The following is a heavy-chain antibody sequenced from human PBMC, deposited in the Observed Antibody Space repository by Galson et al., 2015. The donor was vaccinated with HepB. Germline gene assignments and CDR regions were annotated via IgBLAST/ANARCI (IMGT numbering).Heavy chain of an antibody. CDR2: ISSSSTI. CDR1: GFTFSSYS. V-gene: IGHV3-48*02. CDR3: ARVMVRGVIGY. Sequence: SLRLSCAASGFTFSSYSMNWVRQAPGKGLEWVSYISSSSTIYYADSVKGRFTISRDNAKNSLYLQMNSLRDEDTAVYYCARVMVRGVIGYWGQGTLVTVSS. D-gene: IGHD3-10*01. J-gene: IGHJ4*02.